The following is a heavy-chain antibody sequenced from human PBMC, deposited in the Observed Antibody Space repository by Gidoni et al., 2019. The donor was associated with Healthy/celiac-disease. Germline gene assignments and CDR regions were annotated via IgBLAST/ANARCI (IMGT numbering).Heavy chain of an antibody. V-gene: IGHV4-39*01. CDR2: IYYSGST. Sequence: QLQLQESGPGLVKPSETLSLTCTVSGGSISSSSYYWGWIRQPPGKGLEWIGSIYYSGSTYYNPSLKSRVTISVDTSKNQFSLKLSSVTAADTAVYYCARHNEIAAAEIWGPNWFDPWGQGTLVTVSS. CDR3: ARHNEIAAAEIWGPNWFDP. CDR1: GGSISSSSYY. D-gene: IGHD6-13*01. J-gene: IGHJ5*02.